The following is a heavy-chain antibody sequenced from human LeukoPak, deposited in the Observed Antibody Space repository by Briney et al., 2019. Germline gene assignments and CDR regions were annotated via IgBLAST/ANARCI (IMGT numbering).Heavy chain of an antibody. V-gene: IGHV5-10-1*01. Sequence: GEPLKIPCKPSGYSFTNYWINWARQMPGKGLDWMGRVDPSDSYTTYSPSFQGHVPFSIDKSISTAYLQWSSLKASDTAMYYCARLGRGQQLDSWGQGSLVTVSS. J-gene: IGHJ4*02. D-gene: IGHD6-13*01. CDR3: ARLGRGQQLDS. CDR1: GYSFTNYW. CDR2: VDPSDSYT.